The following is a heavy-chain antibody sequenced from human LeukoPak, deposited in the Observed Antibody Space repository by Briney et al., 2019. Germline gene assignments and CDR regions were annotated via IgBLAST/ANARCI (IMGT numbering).Heavy chain of an antibody. CDR3: ARVKAAASGPRVFDY. V-gene: IGHV1-2*02. J-gene: IGHJ4*02. D-gene: IGHD6-13*01. CDR2: IDPNSGGT. Sequence: ASVKVSCKTSGYTFTGYYIHLLRQAPGQGLEWMAWIDPNSGGTNYAHKFKGRVTMTRDTSISTAYMEVSSLRSDDTAVYYCARVKAAASGPRVFDYWGQGTLVTVSS. CDR1: GYTFTGYY.